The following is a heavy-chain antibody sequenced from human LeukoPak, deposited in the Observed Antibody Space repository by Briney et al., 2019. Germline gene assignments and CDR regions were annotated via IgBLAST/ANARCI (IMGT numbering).Heavy chain of an antibody. CDR3: ARDEGSSENWNYAQY. CDR2: ISGSGGST. CDR1: GFTFSSYG. D-gene: IGHD1-7*01. V-gene: IGHV3-23*01. Sequence: PGGTLRLSCAASGFTFSSYGMSWVRQAPGKGLEWVSAISGSGGSTYYADSVKGRFTISRDNAKNSLYLQMNSLRAEDTVVYYCARDEGSSENWNYAQYWGQGTLVTVSS. J-gene: IGHJ4*02.